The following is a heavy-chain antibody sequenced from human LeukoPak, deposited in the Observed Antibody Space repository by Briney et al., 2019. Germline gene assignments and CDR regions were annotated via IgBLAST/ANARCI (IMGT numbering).Heavy chain of an antibody. D-gene: IGHD6-6*01. CDR3: AKDPYSSSAFDY. V-gene: IGHV3-48*01. J-gene: IGHJ4*02. CDR1: GFTFSSYS. Sequence: GGSLRLSCAASGFTFSSYSLNWVRQAPGKGLEWVSYISSSSSTIYYADSVKGRFTISRDNAKSSLYLQMNSLRAEDTALYYCAKDPYSSSAFDYWGQGTLVTVSS. CDR2: ISSSSSTI.